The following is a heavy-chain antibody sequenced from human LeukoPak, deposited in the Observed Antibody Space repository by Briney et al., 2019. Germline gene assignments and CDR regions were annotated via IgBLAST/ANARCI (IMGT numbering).Heavy chain of an antibody. CDR2: VRYDGIDK. V-gene: IGHV3-30*02. D-gene: IGHD4/OR15-4a*01. Sequence: PGGSLRLSCVASGVTFATYGMHWVRQAPGKGLEWVAFVRYDGIDKYYGDSVKGRFTISRDNSKNTLYLQMNSLRVEDTAVYFCAKVLPLTFYYMDVWGQGTTVTVSS. CDR1: GVTFATYG. CDR3: AKVLPLTFYYMDV. J-gene: IGHJ6*03.